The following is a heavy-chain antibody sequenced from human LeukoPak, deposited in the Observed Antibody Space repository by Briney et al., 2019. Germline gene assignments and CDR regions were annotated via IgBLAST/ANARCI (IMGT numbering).Heavy chain of an antibody. CDR1: GFTFSSYW. D-gene: IGHD6-19*01. CDR3: ARDCSSGWYPNYYFDY. Sequence: GGSLRLSCAASGFTFSSYWMSWVRQAPGKRLEWVANIKQDGSEKYYVDSVKGRFTISRDNAKNSLYLQMNSLRAEDTAVYYCARDCSSGWYPNYYFDYWGQGTLVTVSS. V-gene: IGHV3-7*01. J-gene: IGHJ4*02. CDR2: IKQDGSEK.